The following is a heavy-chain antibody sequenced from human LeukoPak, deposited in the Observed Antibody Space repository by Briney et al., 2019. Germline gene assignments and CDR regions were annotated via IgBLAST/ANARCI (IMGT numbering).Heavy chain of an antibody. J-gene: IGHJ4*02. CDR1: GFTFSSYG. D-gene: IGHD6-13*01. Sequence: PGGSLRLSCAASGFTFSSYGMHWVRQAPGKGLEWVVVVWYDGSNKFYADSVKGRFTISRDNSKNTLYLQMNSLRAEDTAVYYCARDRAAADLDYWGQGTLVTVSS. CDR3: ARDRAAADLDY. CDR2: VWYDGSNK. V-gene: IGHV3-33*01.